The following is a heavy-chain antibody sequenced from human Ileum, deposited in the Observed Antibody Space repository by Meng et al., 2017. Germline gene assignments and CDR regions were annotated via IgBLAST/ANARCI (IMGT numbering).Heavy chain of an antibody. Sequence: QVQLQQWGAGLLKPSETLSLTCAVYGGPFSGYYWSWIRQPPGKGLEWIGEINHSGSTNYNPSLKSRVTISVDTSKNQFSLKLSSVTAADTAVYYCARGGGRYGPDFDYWGQGTLVTVSS. CDR3: ARGGGRYGPDFDY. CDR2: INHSGST. V-gene: IGHV4-34*01. CDR1: GGPFSGYY. J-gene: IGHJ4*02. D-gene: IGHD3-16*01.